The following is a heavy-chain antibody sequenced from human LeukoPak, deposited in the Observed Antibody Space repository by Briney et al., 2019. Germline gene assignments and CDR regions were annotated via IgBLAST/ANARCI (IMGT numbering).Heavy chain of an antibody. D-gene: IGHD5-18*01. Sequence: PGGSLRLSCAASGFTFSSYGMHWVRQAPGKGLEWVSYISSSGSTIYYADSVKGRFTISRDNAKNSLYLQMNSLRAEDTAVYYCARDKSVRGYSYGFGIFDYWGQGTLVTVSS. V-gene: IGHV3-48*04. J-gene: IGHJ4*02. CDR1: GFTFSSYG. CDR2: ISSSGSTI. CDR3: ARDKSVRGYSYGFGIFDY.